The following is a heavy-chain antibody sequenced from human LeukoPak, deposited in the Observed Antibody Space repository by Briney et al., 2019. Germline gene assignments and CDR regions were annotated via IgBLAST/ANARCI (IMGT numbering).Heavy chain of an antibody. CDR2: IYHSGST. J-gene: IGHJ1*01. Sequence: SETLSLTCAVSGYSISSGYYWGWIRQPPGKGLEWIGSIYHSGSTYYNPSLKSRVTISVDTSKNQFSLKLSSVPAADTAVYYCARERDSSGYYSSFQHWGQGTLVTVSS. D-gene: IGHD3-22*01. CDR1: GYSISSGYY. CDR3: ARERDSSGYYSSFQH. V-gene: IGHV4-38-2*02.